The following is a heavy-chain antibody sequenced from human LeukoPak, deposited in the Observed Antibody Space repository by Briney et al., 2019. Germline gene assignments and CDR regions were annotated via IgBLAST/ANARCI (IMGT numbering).Heavy chain of an antibody. D-gene: IGHD3-3*01. J-gene: IGHJ4*02. CDR2: INQDGNTK. CDR3: ARDSVPGDLWSGALM. V-gene: IGHV3-7*01. Sequence: GGSLRLSCAASGFTFNNYWMSWVRQAPGKGLEWVANINQDGNTKYYVDSVRGRFTISRDNAKNSLYLQMNSLRAEDTAIYYCARDSVPGDLWSGALMWGKGSLVTVSS. CDR1: GFTFNNYW.